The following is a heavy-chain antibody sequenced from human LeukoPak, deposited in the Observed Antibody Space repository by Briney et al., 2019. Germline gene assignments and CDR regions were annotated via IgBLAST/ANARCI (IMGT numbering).Heavy chain of an antibody. CDR2: TKSDGSGT. CDR1: GFTFSNDW. Sequence: GGSLRLSCAAAGFTFSNDWMHWVRQAPGKGLEWVSRTKSDGSGTNYADSVKGRFTISRDNAQNTLYLQMNNLGVDDTAVYYCARALVTRLGAFDIWGQGTMVIVLS. J-gene: IGHJ3*02. D-gene: IGHD1-26*01. CDR3: ARALVTRLGAFDI. V-gene: IGHV3-74*01.